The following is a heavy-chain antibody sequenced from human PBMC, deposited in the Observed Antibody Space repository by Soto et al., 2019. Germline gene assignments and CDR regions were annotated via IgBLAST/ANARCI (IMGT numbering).Heavy chain of an antibody. V-gene: IGHV4-59*01. Sequence: RLETLSLTCTVSGGSISSYYWSWIRQPPGKGLEWIGYIYYSGSTNYNPSLKSRVTISVDTSKNQFSLKLSSVTAADTAVYYCARVVRHYYGSGSQNYYYYYYMDVWGKGTTVTVSS. CDR2: IYYSGST. D-gene: IGHD3-10*01. J-gene: IGHJ6*03. CDR3: ARVVRHYYGSGSQNYYYYYYMDV. CDR1: GGSISSYY.